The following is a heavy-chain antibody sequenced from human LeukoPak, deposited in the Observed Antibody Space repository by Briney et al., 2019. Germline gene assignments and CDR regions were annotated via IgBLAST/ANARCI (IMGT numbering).Heavy chain of an antibody. Sequence: PGGSLILSCAASGFTFSSYEMNWVRQAPGKGLEWVSYISSSGSTIYYANSVKGRFTISRENAKNSLYLQMNSLRAEDTAVYYCARGFPTMVRGVIIRPDAFDIWGQGTMVTVSS. CDR1: GFTFSSYE. CDR2: ISSSGSTI. V-gene: IGHV3-48*03. D-gene: IGHD3-10*01. J-gene: IGHJ3*02. CDR3: ARGFPTMVRGVIIRPDAFDI.